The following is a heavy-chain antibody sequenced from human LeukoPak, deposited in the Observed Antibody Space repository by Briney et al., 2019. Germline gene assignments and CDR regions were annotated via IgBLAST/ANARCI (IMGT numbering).Heavy chain of an antibody. D-gene: IGHD3-16*01. V-gene: IGHV1-18*01. CDR2: VSAYKGRT. J-gene: IGHJ6*02. CDR1: GYIFINYG. Sequence: GASVKVSCKTSGYIFINYGISWVRQAPGQGLEWMGWVSAYKGRTDYAQKFQGRATMTTDASTSTAYMELRSLRSDDTAVYFCARDVGVRGAMDVWGQGTTVTVSS. CDR3: ARDVGVRGAMDV.